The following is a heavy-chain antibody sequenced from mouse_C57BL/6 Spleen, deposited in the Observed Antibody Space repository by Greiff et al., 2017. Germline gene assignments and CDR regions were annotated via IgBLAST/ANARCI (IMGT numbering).Heavy chain of an antibody. D-gene: IGHD1-1*01. V-gene: IGHV1-64*01. CDR3: ITTVVADWYFDV. CDR2: IHPNSGST. Sequence: VQLQQPGAELVKPGASVKLSCKASGYTFTSYWMPWVKQRPGQGLEWIGMIHPNSGSTNYNEKFKSKATLTVDKSSSTAYMQLSSLTSEASAVYYSITTVVADWYFDVWGTGTTVTVSS. J-gene: IGHJ1*03. CDR1: GYTFTSYW.